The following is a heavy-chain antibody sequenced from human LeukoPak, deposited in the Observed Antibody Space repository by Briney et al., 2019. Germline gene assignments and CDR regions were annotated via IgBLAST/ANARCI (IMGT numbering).Heavy chain of an antibody. CDR1: GGTFSSYA. Sequence: ASVKVSCKASGGTFSSYAISWVRQAPGQGLEWMGRIIPILGIANYAQKFRGRVTITADKSTSTAYMELSSLRSEDTAVYYCARDEASSGADYWGQGTLVTVSS. D-gene: IGHD6-19*01. J-gene: IGHJ4*02. CDR2: IIPILGIA. V-gene: IGHV1-69*04. CDR3: ARDEASSGADY.